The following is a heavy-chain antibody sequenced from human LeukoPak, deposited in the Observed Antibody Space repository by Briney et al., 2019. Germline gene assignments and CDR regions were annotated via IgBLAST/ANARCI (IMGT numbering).Heavy chain of an antibody. Sequence: GASVKVSCKASGYTFTSYDINWVRQATGQGLEWMGWMNPNSGNTGYAQKFQGRVTMTRNTSISTAYMELRSLRSEDTAVYYCARGGGNPGYYYYYMDVWGKGTTVTVSS. CDR1: GYTFTSYD. D-gene: IGHD4-23*01. CDR3: ARGGGNPGYYYYYMDV. CDR2: MNPNSGNT. V-gene: IGHV1-8*01. J-gene: IGHJ6*03.